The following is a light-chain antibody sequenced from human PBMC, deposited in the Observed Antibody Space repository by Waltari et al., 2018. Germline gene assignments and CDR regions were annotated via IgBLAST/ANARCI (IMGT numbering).Light chain of an antibody. CDR1: SSDVGSSNL. V-gene: IGLV2-23*01. CDR3: CSYAGSSTSVV. CDR2: EGS. Sequence: QSALTQPASVSGSPGQSLTISCPGTSSDVGSSNLVSWYQQHPGKAPKLMIYEGSKRPSGVSNRFSGSKSGNTASLTISGLQAEDEADYYCCSYAGSSTSVVFGGGTKLTVL. J-gene: IGLJ2*01.